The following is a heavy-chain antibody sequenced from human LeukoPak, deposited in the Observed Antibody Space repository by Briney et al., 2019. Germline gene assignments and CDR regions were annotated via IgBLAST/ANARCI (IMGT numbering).Heavy chain of an antibody. CDR3: AKEDDFWSIFDY. CDR1: GFTFSNYW. V-gene: IGHV3-74*01. Sequence: GGSLRLSCVVSGFTFSNYWMHWVRQAPGKGLVWVSRINNDGSYTDYADSVKGRFTISRDNSKNTLYLQMNSLRAEDTAVYYCAKEDDFWSIFDYWGQGTLVTVSS. CDR2: INNDGSYT. D-gene: IGHD3-3*01. J-gene: IGHJ4*02.